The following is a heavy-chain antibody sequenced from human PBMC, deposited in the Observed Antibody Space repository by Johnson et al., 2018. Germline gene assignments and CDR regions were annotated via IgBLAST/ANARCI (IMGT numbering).Heavy chain of an antibody. CDR1: GFTFDDYA. D-gene: IGHD3-10*01. CDR2: ISWNSGSI. J-gene: IGHJ6*03. V-gene: IGHV3-9*01. Sequence: EVQLLESGGGLVQPGRSLRLSCAASGFTFDDYAMHWVRQAPGKGLEWVSGISWNSGSIGYADAVKGRFPISRDNAKNSLYLQMNSLRAEDTAWYYCAKEGWFGGNYYYYYRDVWGKGTTVTVSS. CDR3: AKEGWFGGNYYYYYRDV.